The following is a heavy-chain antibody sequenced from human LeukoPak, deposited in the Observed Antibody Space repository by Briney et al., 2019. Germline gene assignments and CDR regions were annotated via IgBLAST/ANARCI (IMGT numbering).Heavy chain of an antibody. CDR2: INHSGST. CDR1: GGSISSYY. D-gene: IGHD3-22*01. J-gene: IGHJ4*02. CDR3: ARRRESYYDSSGYYGSYFDY. V-gene: IGHV4-34*01. Sequence: SETLSLTCTVSGGSISSYYWSWIRQPPGKGLEWIGEINHSGSTNYNPSLKSRVTISVDTSKNQFSLKLSSVTAADTAVYYCARRRESYYDSSGYYGSYFDYWGQGTLVTVSS.